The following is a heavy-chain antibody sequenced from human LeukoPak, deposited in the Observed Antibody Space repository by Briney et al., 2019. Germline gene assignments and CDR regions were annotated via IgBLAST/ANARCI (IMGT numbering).Heavy chain of an antibody. CDR2: IIPVFGTA. CDR1: GGTFSTYV. V-gene: IGHV1-69*06. Sequence: GSSVNVSCKASGGTFSTYVISWVRQAPGQGLEWMGGIIPVFGTANYAEKFQDRVTITADKSTSTAYMELSSLRSEDTAMYYCAINQAGYCGGGSCYRHEFYYMDVWGKGTSVTVSS. D-gene: IGHD2-15*01. J-gene: IGHJ6*03. CDR3: AINQAGYCGGGSCYRHEFYYMDV.